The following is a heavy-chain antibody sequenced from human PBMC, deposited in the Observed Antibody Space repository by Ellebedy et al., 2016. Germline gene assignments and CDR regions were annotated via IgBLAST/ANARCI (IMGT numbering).Heavy chain of an antibody. J-gene: IGHJ4*02. Sequence: SVKVSXXASGGTFSSYAISWVRQAPGQGLEWMGGIIPIFGTANYAQKFQGRVTITADESTSTAYMELSSLRSEDTAVYYCARDGGYCSGGSCYPLDYWGQGTLVTVSS. V-gene: IGHV1-69*13. CDR1: GGTFSSYA. CDR3: ARDGGYCSGGSCYPLDY. D-gene: IGHD2-15*01. CDR2: IIPIFGTA.